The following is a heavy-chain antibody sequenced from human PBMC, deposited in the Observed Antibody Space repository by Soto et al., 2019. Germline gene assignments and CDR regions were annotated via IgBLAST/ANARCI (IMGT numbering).Heavy chain of an antibody. CDR1: GFPFTSYA. CDR3: ARVSGWYFLDY. CDR2: INVGNGNT. J-gene: IGHJ4*02. Sequence: ASVEVSCTASGFPFTSYAMHWVRQSPGQRLEWMGWINVGNGNTKYSPKFEGRVTITRDTSASTVYMELSSLRSEDTAVYYCARVSGWYFLDYWGQGTLLTVSS. V-gene: IGHV1-3*01. D-gene: IGHD6-19*01.